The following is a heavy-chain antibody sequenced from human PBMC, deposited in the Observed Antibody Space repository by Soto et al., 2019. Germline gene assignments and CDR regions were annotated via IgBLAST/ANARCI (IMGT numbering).Heavy chain of an antibody. Sequence: GASLRLSCAASGFIFSNYGMHWVRQAPGKGLEWVAVVSSAGSTKYYADSVKGRFTISRDNSKNTVFLQMNSLRAEDTAVYYCAKDLGYSYGGFFDYWGQGTLVTVSS. CDR1: GFIFSNYG. V-gene: IGHV3-30*18. CDR3: AKDLGYSYGGFFDY. CDR2: VSSAGSTK. J-gene: IGHJ4*02. D-gene: IGHD5-18*01.